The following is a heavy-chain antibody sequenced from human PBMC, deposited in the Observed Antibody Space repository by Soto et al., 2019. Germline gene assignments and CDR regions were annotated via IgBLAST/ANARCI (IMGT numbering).Heavy chain of an antibody. CDR1: GFTFSSYA. CDR2: ISGSGGST. CDR3: AKDPPSGTDYYYGMDV. D-gene: IGHD3-10*01. Sequence: LRLSCAASGFTFSSYAMSWVRQAPGKGLEWVSAISGSGGSTYYADSVKGRFTISRDNSKNTLYLQMNSLRAEDTAVYYCAKDPPSGTDYYYGMDVWGQGTTVTVSS. J-gene: IGHJ6*02. V-gene: IGHV3-23*01.